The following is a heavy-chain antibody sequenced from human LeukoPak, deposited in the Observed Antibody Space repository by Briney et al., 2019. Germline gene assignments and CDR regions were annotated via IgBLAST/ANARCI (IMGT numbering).Heavy chain of an antibody. Sequence: PSETLSLTCTVSGVSISSYYWSWIRQPPGKGLEWVGYIYFSGRANYNPSLKSRVTISVDTSKNQSSLKLSSVTAADTAVYYCASTSVLLWFGELRSYYYYGMDVWGQGTTVTVSS. CDR2: IYFSGRA. D-gene: IGHD3-10*01. CDR3: ASTSVLLWFGELRSYYYYGMDV. J-gene: IGHJ6*02. V-gene: IGHV4-59*08. CDR1: GVSISSYY.